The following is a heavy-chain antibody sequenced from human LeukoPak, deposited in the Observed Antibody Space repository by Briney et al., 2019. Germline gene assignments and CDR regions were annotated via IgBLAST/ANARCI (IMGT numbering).Heavy chain of an antibody. CDR3: ARDNWSKYYFDY. J-gene: IGHJ4*02. CDR1: GFTFSSYS. CDR2: ISSSSSYI. D-gene: IGHD1/OR15-1a*01. V-gene: IGHV3-21*01. Sequence: GGSLRLSCAASGFTFSSYSMNWVRQAPGKGLEWVSSISSSSSYIYYADSVKGRFTISRDNAKNSLYLQMNGLRAEDTAVYYCARDNWSKYYFDYWGQGTLVTVSS.